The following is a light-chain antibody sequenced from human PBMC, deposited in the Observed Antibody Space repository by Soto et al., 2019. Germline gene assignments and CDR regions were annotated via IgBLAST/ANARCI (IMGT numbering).Light chain of an antibody. CDR1: RDVSNN. V-gene: IGKV3D-11*01. CDR3: QQRSDWPLT. CDR2: GAS. J-gene: IGKJ4*01. Sequence: EIVMTPSPATLSVSPGERAILSCRASRDVSNNLAWYQQKPGRAPRLLIYGASTRANGIPARFGGSGSGTDFTLTISSLEPEDFAVYYCQQRSDWPLTFGGGTKVDIK.